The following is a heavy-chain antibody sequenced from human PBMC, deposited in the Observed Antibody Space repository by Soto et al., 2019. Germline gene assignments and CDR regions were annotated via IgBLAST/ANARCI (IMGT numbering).Heavy chain of an antibody. J-gene: IGHJ5*02. CDR2: ISSSSSYI. CDR1: GFTFSSYS. V-gene: IGHV3-21*01. Sequence: GGSLRPSCAASGFTFSSYSMNWVRQAPGKGLEWVSSISSSSSYIYYADSVKGRFTISRDNAKNSLYLQMNSLRAEDTAVYYCARVSMGWFDPWGQGTLVTVSS. CDR3: ARVSMGWFDP.